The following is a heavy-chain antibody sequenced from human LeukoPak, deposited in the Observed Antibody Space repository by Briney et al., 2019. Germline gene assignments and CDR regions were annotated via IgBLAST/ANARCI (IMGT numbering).Heavy chain of an antibody. V-gene: IGHV4-34*01. CDR2: INHSGST. CDR1: GGSFSGYS. CDR3: ARGIRYSGSSFGFSEFYYYYYMDV. D-gene: IGHD6-6*01. J-gene: IGHJ6*03. Sequence: SETLSLTCAVYGGSFSGYSWSWIRQPPGKGLEWIGEINHSGSTNYNPSLKSRVTISVDTSKNQFSLKLSSVTAADTAVYYCARGIRYSGSSFGFSEFYYYYYMDVWGKGTTVTVSS.